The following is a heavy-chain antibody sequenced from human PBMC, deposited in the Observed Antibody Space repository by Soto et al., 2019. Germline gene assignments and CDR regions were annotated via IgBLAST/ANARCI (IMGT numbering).Heavy chain of an antibody. J-gene: IGHJ6*02. CDR2: ISYDGSNK. Sequence: GGSLRLSCAASGFTFSSYGMHWVRQSPGKGLEWVAVISYDGSNKYYADSVKGRFTISRDNSKNTLYLQMNSLGAEDTAVYYCAKAMVRGVIINYYGMDVWGQGTTVTVSS. V-gene: IGHV3-30*18. CDR3: AKAMVRGVIINYYGMDV. D-gene: IGHD3-10*01. CDR1: GFTFSSYG.